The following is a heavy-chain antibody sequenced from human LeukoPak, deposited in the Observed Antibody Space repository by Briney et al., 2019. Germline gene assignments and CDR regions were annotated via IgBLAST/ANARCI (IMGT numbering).Heavy chain of an antibody. Sequence: ASLKVSCKASGYTFTGYYMHWVRQAPGQGLEWMGWINPNSGGTNYAQKFQCRVTMTRDTSISTAYMELSRLRSDDTAVYYCARTTIFGARTLNYWGQGTLVTVSS. D-gene: IGHD3-3*01. V-gene: IGHV1-2*02. J-gene: IGHJ4*02. CDR2: INPNSGGT. CDR1: GYTFTGYY. CDR3: ARTTIFGARTLNY.